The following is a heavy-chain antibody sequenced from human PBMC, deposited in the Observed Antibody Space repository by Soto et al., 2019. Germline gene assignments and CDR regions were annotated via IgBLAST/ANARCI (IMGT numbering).Heavy chain of an antibody. V-gene: IGHV3-23*01. CDR2: ITAGGGAP. Sequence: GGSLRLSCAASGFTFSRYILSWVRQAPGKGLEWVSTITAGGGAPYYADSVKDRFTISRDNSKNTLTLQMYSLTAEDTAVYYCASLRGYTGYDNYNWGQGTLVTVSS. J-gene: IGHJ4*02. D-gene: IGHD5-12*01. CDR1: GFTFSRYI. CDR3: ASLRGYTGYDNYN.